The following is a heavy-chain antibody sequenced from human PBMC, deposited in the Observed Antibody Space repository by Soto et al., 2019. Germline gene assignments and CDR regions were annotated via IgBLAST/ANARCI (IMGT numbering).Heavy chain of an antibody. J-gene: IGHJ4*02. Sequence: QVQLQESGPGLVKPSETLSLTCTVSGGSISSYYWSWIRQPPGKGLEWIGYIYYSGSTNYNPSLKSRVTISVDTSKNQFSLKLSSVTAADTAVYYCASGHSSGWDVYFDYWGQGTLVTVSS. CDR2: IYYSGST. D-gene: IGHD6-19*01. CDR1: GGSISSYY. V-gene: IGHV4-59*08. CDR3: ASGHSSGWDVYFDY.